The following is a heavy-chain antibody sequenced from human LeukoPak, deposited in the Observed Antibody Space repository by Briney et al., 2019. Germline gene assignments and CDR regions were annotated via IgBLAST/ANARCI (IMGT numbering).Heavy chain of an antibody. CDR1: GFTFSNCD. CDR2: IGSSGGST. Sequence: GGSLRLSCAASGFTFSNCDMSWVRQAPGKGLEWVSIIGSSGGSTYYADSVKGRFTISRDNSKNTLDLQMNNLRADDTAVYYCAKGGWLDNWGQGTLVTVSS. CDR3: AKGGWLDN. D-gene: IGHD3-16*01. J-gene: IGHJ4*02. V-gene: IGHV3-23*01.